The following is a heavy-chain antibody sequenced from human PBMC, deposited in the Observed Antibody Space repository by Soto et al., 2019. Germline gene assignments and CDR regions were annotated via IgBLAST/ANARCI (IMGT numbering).Heavy chain of an antibody. V-gene: IGHV1-3*01. J-gene: IGHJ3*02. Sequence: ASVKVSCKASGYTLTSYAMHWVRQAPGQRLEWMGWINAGNGNTKYSQKFQGRVTITRDTSASTAYMELSSLRSGDTAVYYCARGSYYDLWAFNIWGQGTMVTVSS. CDR1: GYTLTSYA. CDR2: INAGNGNT. CDR3: ARGSYYDLWAFNI. D-gene: IGHD1-26*01.